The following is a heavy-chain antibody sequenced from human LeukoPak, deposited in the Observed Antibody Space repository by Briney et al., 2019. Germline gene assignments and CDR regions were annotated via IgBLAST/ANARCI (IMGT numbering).Heavy chain of an antibody. D-gene: IGHD3-22*01. CDR3: ASSWGDYYDSSGYPIFDY. J-gene: IGHJ4*02. V-gene: IGHV4-34*01. CDR2: INHSGST. Sequence: PSETLSLTCAVYGGSFSGYYWSWIRQPPGKGLEWIGEINHSGSTNYNPSLKSRVTISVDTSKNQFSLKLSSVTAADTAVYYCASSWGDYYDSSGYPIFDYWGQGTLVTVSS. CDR1: GGSFSGYY.